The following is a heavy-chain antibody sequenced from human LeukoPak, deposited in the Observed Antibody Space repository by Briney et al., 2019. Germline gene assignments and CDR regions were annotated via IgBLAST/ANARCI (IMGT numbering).Heavy chain of an antibody. CDR2: IWYDGSNK. CDR1: GFTFSSFG. J-gene: IGHJ3*02. Sequence: GFLRLSCAAPGFTFSSFGMHWVPQAPGKGLEWVAVIWYDGSNKYYADSVKVRFTNSRDNSENTLYLQMHSLRAEDTAVYYCAKMTGYGNVNDAFDIWGQGTMVTVSS. CDR3: AKMTGYGNVNDAFDI. V-gene: IGHV3-33*06. D-gene: IGHD4-17*01.